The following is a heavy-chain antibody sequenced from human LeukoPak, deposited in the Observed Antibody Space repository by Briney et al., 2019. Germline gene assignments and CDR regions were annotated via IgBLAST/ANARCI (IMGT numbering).Heavy chain of an antibody. CDR3: ARQGYKSGGYPTFDF. D-gene: IGHD6-19*01. CDR2: VYYAGIT. Sequence: PSETLSLTCTVSGDSIGTYYWSWIRRPPGKGLEWIGHVYYAGITDYNPSLQSRVTISVDPSRNQLSLKLNSVTAADTAVYYCARQGYKSGGYPTFDFWGPGTQVIVSS. CDR1: GDSIGTYY. J-gene: IGHJ4*02. V-gene: IGHV4-59*01.